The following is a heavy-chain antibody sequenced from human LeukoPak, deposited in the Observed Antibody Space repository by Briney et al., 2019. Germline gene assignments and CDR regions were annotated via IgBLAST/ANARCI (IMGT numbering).Heavy chain of an antibody. CDR2: IIPIFGTA. J-gene: IGHJ4*02. CDR3: APGGPYYYDSSGA. D-gene: IGHD3-22*01. Sequence: SVKVSCKASGGTFSSYAISWVRQAPGQGLEWMGGIIPIFGTANYAQKFQGRVTITADESTSTAYMELSSLRSEDTAVHYCAPGGPYYYDSSGAWGQGTLVTVSS. CDR1: GGTFSSYA. V-gene: IGHV1-69*13.